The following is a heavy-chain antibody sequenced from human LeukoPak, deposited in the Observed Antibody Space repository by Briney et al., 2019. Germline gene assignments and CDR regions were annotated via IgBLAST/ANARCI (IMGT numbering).Heavy chain of an antibody. J-gene: IGHJ4*02. V-gene: IGHV1-2*02. CDR3: ARYYIEGRCFDY. CDR2: INPNSGGT. D-gene: IGHD3-10*01. CDR1: GYIFSGYY. Sequence: ASVKVSCKASGYIFSGYYMHWVRQAPGQGLEWMGWINPNSGGTNYAQKFQGRVTMTRGTSIRTAYMELSRLRSDDTAMYYCARYYIEGRCFDYWGQGTLVTVSS.